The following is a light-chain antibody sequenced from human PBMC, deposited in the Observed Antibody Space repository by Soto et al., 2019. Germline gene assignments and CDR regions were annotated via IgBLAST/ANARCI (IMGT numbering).Light chain of an antibody. V-gene: IGLV2-8*01. J-gene: IGLJ1*01. Sequence: QSALTQPPSASGSPGQSVTISCTGTSSDVGGFNYVSWYQQHPGKAPKLIIYEVSKWPSGVPSRFSGSKSGNTASLTVSGLQAEDEAEYYCSSYTNINTRACVFGTGTKVTVL. CDR1: SSDVGGFNY. CDR2: EVS. CDR3: SSYTNINTRACV.